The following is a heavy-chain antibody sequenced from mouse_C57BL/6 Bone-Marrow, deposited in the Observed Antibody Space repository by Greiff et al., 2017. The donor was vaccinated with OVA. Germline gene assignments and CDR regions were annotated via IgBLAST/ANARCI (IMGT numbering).Heavy chain of an antibody. CDR1: GYTFTSYW. CDR3: ARSYDYDSWCAY. V-gene: IGHV1-69*01. J-gene: IGHJ3*01. D-gene: IGHD2-4*01. CDR2: IDPSDSST. Sequence: QVQLQQPGAELVMPGASVKLSCKASGYTFTSYWMHWVKQRPGQGLEWIGEIDPSDSSTNYNQKFKGKSTLTVDKSSSTAYMQLSSLTSEDSAVYYCARSYDYDSWCAYWGQGTLVTVSA.